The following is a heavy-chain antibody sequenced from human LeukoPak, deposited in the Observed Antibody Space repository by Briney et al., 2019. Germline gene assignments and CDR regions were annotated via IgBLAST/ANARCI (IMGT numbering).Heavy chain of an antibody. D-gene: IGHD3-16*02. V-gene: IGHV1-2*02. J-gene: IGHJ4*02. CDR2: INPNSGGT. Sequence: ASVKVSCKASGYTFTGYYMHWVRQAPGQGLEWMGWINPNSGGTKYAQKFQGRVTMTRDTSISTAYMELRRLRSDDTAVYYCARARVITFGGVIADHFDYWGQGALVTVSS. CDR3: ARARVITFGGVIADHFDY. CDR1: GYTFTGYY.